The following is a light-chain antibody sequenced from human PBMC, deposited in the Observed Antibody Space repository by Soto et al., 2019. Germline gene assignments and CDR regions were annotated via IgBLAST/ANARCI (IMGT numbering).Light chain of an antibody. CDR1: QSVSSY. J-gene: IGKJ2*01. CDR2: DAS. Sequence: EIVLTHSPATLSLSPGARATLSCRASQSVSSYLAWYQQKPGQAPRLLIYDASNRATGIPARFSGSGSATEFTITISTIEPEDFAVYYCQQRSNWLPYSFGQGIKLEIK. CDR3: QQRSNWLPYS. V-gene: IGKV3-11*01.